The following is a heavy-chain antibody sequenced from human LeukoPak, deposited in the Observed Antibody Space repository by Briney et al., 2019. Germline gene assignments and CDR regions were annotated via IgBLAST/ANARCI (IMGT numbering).Heavy chain of an antibody. CDR3: ARIQAYGGNSEGYYFNY. Sequence: SGPTLFHPTQPLTVTCTFSGFSLRTSGMCVSWVRQPPGKALQWLSLIDWDDDKFYSTSLKTRLTISKDTPRNQVVLTMTNMDPVDTATYYCARIQAYGGNSEGYYFNYWGQGTLVTVSS. D-gene: IGHD4-23*01. V-gene: IGHV2-70*20. J-gene: IGHJ4*02. CDR1: GFSLRTSGMC. CDR2: IDWDDDK.